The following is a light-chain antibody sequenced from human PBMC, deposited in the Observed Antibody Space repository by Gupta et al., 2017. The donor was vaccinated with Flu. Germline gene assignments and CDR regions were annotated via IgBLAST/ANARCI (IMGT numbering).Light chain of an antibody. CDR1: QSVSSSY. CDR2: GAS. J-gene: IGKJ1*01. Sequence: EFVLTQSPGTLSLSPGERATLSCRASQSVSSSYLAWYQQKPGQAPRLVIQGASNRAPGIPDRFSGSASGTDFTLSISRLEPEDFAVYYCQQYVDSLGTFGQGTKVEIK. CDR3: QQYVDSLGT. V-gene: IGKV3-20*01.